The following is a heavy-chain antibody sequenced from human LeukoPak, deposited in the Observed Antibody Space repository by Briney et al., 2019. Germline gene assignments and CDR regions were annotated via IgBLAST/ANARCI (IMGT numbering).Heavy chain of an antibody. J-gene: IGHJ5*02. CDR2: INPSGGST. CDR3: ARVRPGKYWFDP. Sequence: ASVKVSCKASGYTFTGYYMHWVRQAPGQGLEWMGIINPSGGSTSYAQKFQGRVTMTRDTSTSTVYMELSSLRSEDTAVYYCARVRPGKYWFDPWGQGTLVTVSS. D-gene: IGHD3-10*01. CDR1: GYTFTGYY. V-gene: IGHV1-46*01.